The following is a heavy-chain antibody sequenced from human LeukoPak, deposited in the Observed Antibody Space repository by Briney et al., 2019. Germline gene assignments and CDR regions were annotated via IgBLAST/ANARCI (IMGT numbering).Heavy chain of an antibody. Sequence: GESLKISCKGSGYSFTDYWIAWVRQMPGKGLEWMGLVYPGDSDSRYNPSFRGQVSISVDEANSTAYLQWNSLKASDTAIYYCARHSPGWMVRPYCFDSWGQGTLVTVSS. CDR3: ARHSPGWMVRPYCFDS. V-gene: IGHV5-51*01. CDR2: VYPGDSDS. D-gene: IGHD3-10*01. J-gene: IGHJ4*02. CDR1: GYSFTDYW.